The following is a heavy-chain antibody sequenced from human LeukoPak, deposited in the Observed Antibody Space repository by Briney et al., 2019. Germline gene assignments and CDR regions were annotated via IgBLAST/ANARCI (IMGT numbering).Heavy chain of an antibody. Sequence: SETLSLTCTVSGGSISSYYWSWIRQPPGKGLEWIGYIYYSGSTNYDPSLKSRVTISVDTSKNQFSLKLSSVTTADTAVYYCARHLAEYFQHWGQGTLVTVSS. CDR1: GGSISSYY. V-gene: IGHV4-59*08. CDR3: ARHLAEYFQH. CDR2: IYYSGST. J-gene: IGHJ1*01.